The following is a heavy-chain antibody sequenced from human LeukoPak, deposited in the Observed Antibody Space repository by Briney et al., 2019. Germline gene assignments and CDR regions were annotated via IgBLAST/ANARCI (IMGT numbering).Heavy chain of an antibody. CDR2: IIPILGIA. V-gene: IGHV1-69*04. J-gene: IGHJ4*02. Sequence: ASVKVSCKASGGTFSSYAISWVRQAPGQGLEWMGRIIPILGIANYAQKFQGRVTITADKSTSTAYMELSSLRSEDTAVYYCARLSPEYYYDSSGYSEYYFDYWGQGTLVTVS. CDR1: GGTFSSYA. CDR3: ARLSPEYYYDSSGYSEYYFDY. D-gene: IGHD3-22*01.